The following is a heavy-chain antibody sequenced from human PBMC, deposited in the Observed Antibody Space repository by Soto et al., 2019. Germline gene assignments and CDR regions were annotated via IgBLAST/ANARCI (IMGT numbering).Heavy chain of an antibody. Sequence: GGSLRLSCAASGFTFSSYGMHWVRQAPGKGLEWVAVIWYDGSNKYYADSVKGRFTISRDNSKNTLYLQMNSLRAEDTAVYYCARDPKQQLVYVDYWGQGTLVTVSS. D-gene: IGHD6-13*01. V-gene: IGHV3-33*01. J-gene: IGHJ4*02. CDR3: ARDPKQQLVYVDY. CDR1: GFTFSSYG. CDR2: IWYDGSNK.